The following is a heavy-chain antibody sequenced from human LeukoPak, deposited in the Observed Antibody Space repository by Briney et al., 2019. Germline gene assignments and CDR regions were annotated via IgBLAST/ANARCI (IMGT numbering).Heavy chain of an antibody. V-gene: IGHV3-74*01. CDR1: GFTFSSNW. D-gene: IGHD1-26*01. J-gene: IGHJ4*02. Sequence: GGSLRLSCAASGFTFSSNWMHWVRQAPGKGLVWVSRIKGDGSSTSYADSVKGRFTISRDNAKNTLFLQMNSLRAEDTAVYYCVRDGVGAPPFDYWGQGTLVTVSS. CDR3: VRDGVGAPPFDY. CDR2: IKGDGSST.